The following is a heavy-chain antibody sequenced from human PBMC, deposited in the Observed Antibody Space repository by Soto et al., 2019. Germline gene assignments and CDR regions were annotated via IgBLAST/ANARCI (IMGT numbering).Heavy chain of an antibody. CDR2: IYYSGST. CDR3: ARTPVDILAGYFPNFDY. V-gene: IGHV4-30-4*01. D-gene: IGHD3-9*01. J-gene: IGHJ4*02. Sequence: SETLSLTCTVSGGSISSGDYYWSWIRQPPGKGLEWIGYIYYSGSTYYNPSLKSRVTISVDTSKNQFSLKLSSVTAADTAVYYCARTPVDILAGYFPNFDYWGQGTLVTVSS. CDR1: GGSISSGDYY.